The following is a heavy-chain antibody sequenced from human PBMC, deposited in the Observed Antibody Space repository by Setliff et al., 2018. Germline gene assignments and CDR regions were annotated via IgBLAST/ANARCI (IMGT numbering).Heavy chain of an antibody. CDR3: ARDGGEY. J-gene: IGHJ4*02. Sequence: GGSLRLSCAASGFTFDDYAMHWVRQAPGKGLEWVSGLSWNSGSIGYVDSVKGRFTISRDNAKNSLYLQMNSLRAEDTAVYYCARDGGEYWGQGTLVTVSS. CDR2: LSWNSGSI. CDR1: GFTFDDYA. V-gene: IGHV3-9*01. D-gene: IGHD3-16*01.